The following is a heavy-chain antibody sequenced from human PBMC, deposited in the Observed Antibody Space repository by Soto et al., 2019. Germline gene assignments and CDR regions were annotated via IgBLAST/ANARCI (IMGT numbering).Heavy chain of an antibody. V-gene: IGHV3-64D*06. CDR2: ISSNGGFT. CDR3: VTTGHCSGTRCYEFRDYYYGMDV. Sequence: GGSLRLSCSASGFIFSNYALHWARQAPGKGLAYVSSISSNGGFTYYSDSVKGRFTISRDNSKNTLSLQMTSLRPEDTAVYYCVTTGHCSGTRCYEFRDYYYGMDVWGQGTTVTVSS. CDR1: GFIFSNYA. J-gene: IGHJ6*02. D-gene: IGHD2-2*01.